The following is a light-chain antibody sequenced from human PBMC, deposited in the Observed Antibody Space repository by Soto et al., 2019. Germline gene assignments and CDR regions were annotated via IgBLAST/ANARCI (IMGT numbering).Light chain of an antibody. CDR1: QSLLH. CDR2: WAS. CDR3: QQYYTTPVT. Sequence: DIVMTQSPDSLAVSLGEGATINCKSSQSLLHLAWYQQKPGQPPKLLIYWASTRESGVPDRFSGSGSGTDFTLTISSLLAEDVAVYYCQQYYTTPVTFGQGTKVEIK. V-gene: IGKV4-1*01. J-gene: IGKJ1*01.